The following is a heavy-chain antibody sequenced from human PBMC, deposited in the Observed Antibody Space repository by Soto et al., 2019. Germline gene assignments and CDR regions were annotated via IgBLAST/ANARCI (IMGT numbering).Heavy chain of an antibody. CDR3: AKIDRRDRP. V-gene: IGHV1-69*12. CDR2: IIPIFGTA. J-gene: IGHJ5*02. D-gene: IGHD3-22*01. Sequence: QVQLVQSGAELKKPGSSVRVSCTASGGTFNTFSINWVRQAPGQGLEWMGRIIPIFGTADYAQKFQARLTISADESTSTAYMELRSLRSDDTAMYYCAKIDRRDRPWGQGTLVTVSS. CDR1: GGTFNTFS.